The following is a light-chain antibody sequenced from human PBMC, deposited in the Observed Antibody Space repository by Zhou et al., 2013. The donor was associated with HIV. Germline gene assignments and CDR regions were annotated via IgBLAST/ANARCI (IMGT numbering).Light chain of an antibody. CDR3: QQRYDWPPIT. CDR1: QSVSSSD. V-gene: IGKV3D-20*02. CDR2: GAS. Sequence: EIVLTQSPGTLSLSPGERVTLSCRASQSVSSSDLAWYQQKPGQAPRLLIYGASSRATGIPDRFSGSGSGTDFTLTISRLEPEDFAVYYCQQRYDWPPITFGPGTKVELK. J-gene: IGKJ3*01.